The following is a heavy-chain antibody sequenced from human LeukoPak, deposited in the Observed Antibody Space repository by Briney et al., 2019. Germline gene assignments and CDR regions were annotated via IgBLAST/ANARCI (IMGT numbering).Heavy chain of an antibody. Sequence: SETLSLTCTVSGGSISSSSYYWSWIRQPAGKGLEWIGRIYTSGSTNYNPSLKSRVTISVDTSKNQFSLKLSSVTAADTAVYYCARGWTYMDVWGKGTTVTISS. J-gene: IGHJ6*03. V-gene: IGHV4-61*02. CDR3: ARGWTYMDV. CDR1: GGSISSSSYY. CDR2: IYTSGST. D-gene: IGHD3/OR15-3a*01.